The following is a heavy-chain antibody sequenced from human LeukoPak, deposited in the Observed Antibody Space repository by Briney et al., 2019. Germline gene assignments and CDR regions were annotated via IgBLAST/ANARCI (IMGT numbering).Heavy chain of an antibody. D-gene: IGHD3-3*01. CDR1: GGAFSSYA. CDR3: ARGGYYDFSTVYYQTQYYRGMDV. V-gene: IGHV3-30*16. Sequence: KLSCKASGGAFSSYAISWVRRAPGQGLEWVAVISYDGNNQFYADAVKGRFTISRENSKNTLYLEMNSLRPEDTAVYFCARGGYYDFSTVYYQTQYYRGMDVWGQGTTVTVSS. J-gene: IGHJ6*02. CDR2: ISYDGNNQ.